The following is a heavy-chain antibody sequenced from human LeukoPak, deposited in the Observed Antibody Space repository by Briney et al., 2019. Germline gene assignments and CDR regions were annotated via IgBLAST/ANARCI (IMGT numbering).Heavy chain of an antibody. Sequence: ASVKVSCKASGYTFTSYGISWVRQAPGQGLERMGWISAYNGNTNYAQKLQGRVTMTTDTSTSTAYMELRSLRSDDTAVYYCARDRGVLRYFDWLLSDFDYWGQGTLVTVSS. CDR2: ISAYNGNT. CDR1: GYTFTSYG. J-gene: IGHJ4*02. CDR3: ARDRGVLRYFDWLLSDFDY. V-gene: IGHV1-18*01. D-gene: IGHD3-9*01.